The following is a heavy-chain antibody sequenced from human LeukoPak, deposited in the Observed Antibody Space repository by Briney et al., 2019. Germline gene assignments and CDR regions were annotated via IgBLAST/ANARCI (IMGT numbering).Heavy chain of an antibody. CDR1: GFTFSSYW. D-gene: IGHD4-23*01. V-gene: IGHV3-74*01. CDR2: IASDGSSA. Sequence: GGSLRLSCAASGFTFSSYWMNWVRQAPGKGLVWVSRIASDGSSATYADSVKGRFSISRDNAKNALYLQMNSLRVEDTAVYYCARGRPHGNDYWGQGTLVTVSS. CDR3: ARGRPHGNDY. J-gene: IGHJ4*02.